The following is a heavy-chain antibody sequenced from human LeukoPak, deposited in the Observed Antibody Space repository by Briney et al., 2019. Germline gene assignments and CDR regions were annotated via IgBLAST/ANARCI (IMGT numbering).Heavy chain of an antibody. CDR3: AKGRGVLEYYFDY. D-gene: IGHD1-1*01. V-gene: IGHV3-30*18. J-gene: IGHJ4*02. Sequence: GTSLRLSCAASGFTFSSYGMHWVRQAPGKGPEWVAGISYDGSNQYYADSVKGRFTISRDNSRNTLYLHTNSLRAEDTAVYYCAKGRGVLEYYFDYWGQGTLVPVSS. CDR1: GFTFSSYG. CDR2: ISYDGSNQ.